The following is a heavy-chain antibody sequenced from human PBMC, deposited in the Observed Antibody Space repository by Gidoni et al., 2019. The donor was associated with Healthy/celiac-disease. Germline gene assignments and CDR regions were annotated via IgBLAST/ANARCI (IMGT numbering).Heavy chain of an antibody. CDR3: ARDEGDY. CDR2: IYTSGGT. CDR1: GGSISSGRYY. J-gene: IGHJ4*02. Sequence: QVQLQGSGPGLVKPSQTLSPTRTVSGGSISSGRYYSSWIRQPSGKGLEWIGRIYTSGGTNNNPTLKSRVTISVDTSTNQFSLKLSSATAADTAVYYCARDEGDYWGQGTLVTVSS. V-gene: IGHV4-61*02.